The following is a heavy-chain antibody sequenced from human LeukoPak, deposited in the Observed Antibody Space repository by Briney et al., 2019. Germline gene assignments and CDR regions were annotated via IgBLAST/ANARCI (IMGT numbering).Heavy chain of an antibody. Sequence: GGSLRLSCVVSGFTFKSYWMSWVRQAPGKGLEWVANIKRDGSEKNYVDSVKGRLTISRDNAKNSLYLQMNSLRVEDTAVYYCAREDDVIVPAHRGDWFDPWGQGTLVTVSS. CDR3: AREDDVIVPAHRGDWFDP. J-gene: IGHJ5*02. CDR2: IKRDGSEK. D-gene: IGHD2-2*01. CDR1: GFTFKSYW. V-gene: IGHV3-7*01.